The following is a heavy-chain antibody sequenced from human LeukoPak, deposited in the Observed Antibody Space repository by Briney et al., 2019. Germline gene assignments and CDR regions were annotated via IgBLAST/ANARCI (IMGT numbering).Heavy chain of an antibody. CDR3: AKGRYSTTSCSLGYFDY. Sequence: QAGGSLRLSCEASGFTFSSYAMSWVRQAPGKGLEWVSGISGSGSSTYYADSVKGRFTISRDNSKNTLYLQMNSLRAEDTALYYCAKGRYSTTSCSLGYFDYWGQGNLVTVSS. J-gene: IGHJ4*02. CDR2: ISGSGSST. CDR1: GFTFSSYA. V-gene: IGHV3-23*01. D-gene: IGHD2-2*01.